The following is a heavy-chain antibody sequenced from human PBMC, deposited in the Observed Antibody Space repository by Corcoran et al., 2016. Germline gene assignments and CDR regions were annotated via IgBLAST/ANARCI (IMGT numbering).Heavy chain of an antibody. Sequence: QVHLVESRSDLNLPWRSLLLSCAASGFTFSSYGMHWVRQAPGKGLEWVAVIWYDGSNKYYADSVKGRFTISSDNSKNTLYLHMNSLRAEDTRVYYCARDDSVSYYISNWFDPWGQGT. J-gene: IGHJ5*02. CDR3: ARDDSVSYYISNWFDP. CDR2: IWYDGSNK. CDR1: GFTFSSYG. V-gene: IGHV3-33*01. D-gene: IGHD3-10*01.